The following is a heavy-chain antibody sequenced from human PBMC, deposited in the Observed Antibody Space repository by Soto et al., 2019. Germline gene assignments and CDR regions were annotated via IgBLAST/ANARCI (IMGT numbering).Heavy chain of an antibody. V-gene: IGHV4-30-4*01. CDR1: GDSISSGNHY. CDR3: ARDRGEVAAAGYYYYYYGMDV. D-gene: IGHD6-13*01. Sequence: SETLSLTCTVSGDSISSGNHYWSWIRQPPGKGLEWIGYIFYSGTAYYNPSLKSRLTISVDTSKNQFSLKLSSVTAADTAVYYCARDRGEVAAAGYYYYYYGMDVWGQGTTVTVSS. J-gene: IGHJ6*02. CDR2: IFYSGTA.